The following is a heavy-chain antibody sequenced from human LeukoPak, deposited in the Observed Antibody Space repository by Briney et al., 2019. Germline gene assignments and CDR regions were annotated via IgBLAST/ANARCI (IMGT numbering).Heavy chain of an antibody. J-gene: IGHJ4*02. D-gene: IGHD5/OR15-5a*01. CDR2: IYYSGGT. CDR3: ARGLRRIPIVF. Sequence: PSETLSLTCTVSGGSISSSSYYWGWIRQPPGKGLEWIGSIYYSGGTYYNPSLKSRVTISVDTSKNQFSLKLSSVTAADTAVYYCARGLRRIPIVFGGQGTLVTVSS. V-gene: IGHV4-39*07. CDR1: GGSISSSSYY.